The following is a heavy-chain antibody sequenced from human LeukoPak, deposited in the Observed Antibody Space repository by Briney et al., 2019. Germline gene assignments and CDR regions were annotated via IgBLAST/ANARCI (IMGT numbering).Heavy chain of an antibody. CDR1: GGSFSGYY. CDR3: ARVTYDYVWGSYRNRFDP. Sequence: PSETLSLTCAVYGGSFSGYYWSWIRQPPGKGLEWIGEINHSGSTNYNPSLKSRVTISVDTSKNQFSLKLSSVTAADTAVYYCARVTYDYVWGSYRNRFDPWGQGTLVTVSS. J-gene: IGHJ5*02. D-gene: IGHD3-16*02. V-gene: IGHV4-34*01. CDR2: INHSGST.